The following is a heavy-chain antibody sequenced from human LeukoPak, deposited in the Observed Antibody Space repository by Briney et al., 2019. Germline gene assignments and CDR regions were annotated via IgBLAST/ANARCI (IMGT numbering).Heavy chain of an antibody. V-gene: IGHV1-69*13. D-gene: IGHD2-2*01. CDR1: GGTFSSYA. Sequence: SVKVSCNASGGTFSSYAISWVRQAPGQGLEWMGGIIPIFGTANYAQKFQGRVTITADESTSTAYMELSSLRSEDTAVYYCARSRRAAVVVPAATYYFDYWGQGTLVTVSS. CDR3: ARSRRAAVVVPAATYYFDY. CDR2: IIPIFGTA. J-gene: IGHJ4*02.